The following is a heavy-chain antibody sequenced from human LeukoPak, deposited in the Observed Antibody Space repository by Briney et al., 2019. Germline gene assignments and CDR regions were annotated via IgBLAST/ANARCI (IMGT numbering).Heavy chain of an antibody. CDR3: ARDSVTREMATRYDY. J-gene: IGHJ4*02. CDR2: IYYSGST. D-gene: IGHD5-24*01. Sequence: SETLSLTCTVSGGSVSSGSYYWSWIRQPPGKGLEWIGYIYYSGSTNYNPSLKSRVTISVDTSKSQFSLKLSSVTAADTAVYYCARDSVTREMATRYDYWGQGTLVTVSS. CDR1: GGSVSSGSYY. V-gene: IGHV4-61*01.